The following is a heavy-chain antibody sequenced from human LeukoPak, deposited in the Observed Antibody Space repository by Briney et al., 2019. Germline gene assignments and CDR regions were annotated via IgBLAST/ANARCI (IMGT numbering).Heavy chain of an antibody. CDR2: INPNSGGT. J-gene: IGHJ5*02. CDR3: AREVVVPAAPNWFDP. D-gene: IGHD2-2*01. CDR1: GYTFTVYY. Sequence: ASVTVSFTASGYTFTVYYMHWVRQAPGQGREWVGWINPNSGGTNYAQKFQGRVTMTRDTSISTAYMELSRLRSDDTAVYYCAREVVVPAAPNWFDPWGQGTLVTVSS. V-gene: IGHV1-2*02.